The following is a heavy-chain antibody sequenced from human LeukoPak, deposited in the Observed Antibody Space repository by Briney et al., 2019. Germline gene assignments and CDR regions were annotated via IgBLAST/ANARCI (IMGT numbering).Heavy chain of an antibody. Sequence: SETLSLTCAVSGYFSTAYYWGWIRQPPGKGLEWIGSIYFSGGTYYNASLKSRVTISVDTSKNQFSLKLSSVTAADTAVYYCARQTGSGLFSLPGGQGTLVTVSS. V-gene: IGHV4-38-2*01. CDR3: ARQTGSGLFSLP. CDR2: IYFSGGT. J-gene: IGHJ4*02. CDR1: GYFSTAYY. D-gene: IGHD3-10*01.